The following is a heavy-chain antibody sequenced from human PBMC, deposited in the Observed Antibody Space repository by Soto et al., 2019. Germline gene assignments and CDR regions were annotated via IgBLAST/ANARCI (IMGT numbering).Heavy chain of an antibody. CDR1: GYTFTSYA. CDR2: INAGNGNT. D-gene: IGHD6-13*01. CDR3: ARSSGWYVWFDP. Sequence: QVQLVQSGAEEKKPGASVKVSCKASGYTFTSYAMHWVRQAPGQRLEWMGWINAGNGNTKYSQKFQGRVTITRDTSASTADMELSSLRSEDTAVYYCARSSGWYVWFDPWGQGTLVTVSS. J-gene: IGHJ5*02. V-gene: IGHV1-3*05.